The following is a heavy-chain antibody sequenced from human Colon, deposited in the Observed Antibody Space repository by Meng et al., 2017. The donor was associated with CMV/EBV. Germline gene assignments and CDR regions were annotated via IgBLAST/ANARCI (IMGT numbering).Heavy chain of an antibody. CDR2: INPHSGGT. D-gene: IGHD2-8*02. V-gene: IGHV1-2*02. CDR1: GYPFTGYY. Sequence: ASVKVSCKASGYPFTGYYLHWVRQAPGQGLEWMGWINPHSGGTTYALKFQGRVTITADTSTSTAFMELSSLRSEDTAVYYCARASVLQYCTATNCPPPYYYGVDVWGQGTTVTVSS. CDR3: ARASVLQYCTATNCPPPYYYGVDV. J-gene: IGHJ6*02.